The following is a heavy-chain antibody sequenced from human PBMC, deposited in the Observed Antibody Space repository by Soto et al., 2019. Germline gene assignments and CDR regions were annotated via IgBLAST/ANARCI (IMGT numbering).Heavy chain of an antibody. CDR3: VRDSHGDY. CDR1: GFTFSNYW. J-gene: IGHJ4*02. V-gene: IGHV3-74*01. Sequence: EVQLVESGGGLVQPGGSLRLSCAGSGFTFSNYWMHWVRQAPGKGLEWVSRIDHDGPTDYADSVRGRFTISRHNAENTLYLQMNSLRPEDTVVYYCVRDSHGDYWGQGTLVTVSS. CDR2: IDHDGPT.